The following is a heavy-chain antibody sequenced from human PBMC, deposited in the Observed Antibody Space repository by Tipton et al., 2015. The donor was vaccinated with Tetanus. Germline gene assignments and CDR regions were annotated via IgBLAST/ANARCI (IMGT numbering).Heavy chain of an antibody. V-gene: IGHV4-4*07. D-gene: IGHD3-16*01. Sequence: TLSLTCTISGGSISSYYWSWIRQPAGKGLEWIGRIYSSGSTNYNPSLKSRVTISVDTSKNQFSLKLSSVTAADTAVYYCARDSRVLGPWFYWGQGTLVTVSS. J-gene: IGHJ4*02. CDR3: ARDSRVLGPWFY. CDR1: GGSISSYY. CDR2: IYSSGST.